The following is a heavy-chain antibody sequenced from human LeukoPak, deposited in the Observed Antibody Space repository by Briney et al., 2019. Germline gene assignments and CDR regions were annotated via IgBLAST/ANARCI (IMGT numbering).Heavy chain of an antibody. CDR2: ISSSRSYI. CDR1: GFTFSSYA. Sequence: GGSLRLSCAASGFTFSSYAMNWVRQAPGKGLEWVSSISSSRSYIFYADSVKGRFTVSRDNAKNSLYLQMNSLRAEDTAVYYCAELGITMIGGVWGKGTTVTISS. D-gene: IGHD3-10*02. J-gene: IGHJ6*04. CDR3: AELGITMIGGV. V-gene: IGHV3-21*01.